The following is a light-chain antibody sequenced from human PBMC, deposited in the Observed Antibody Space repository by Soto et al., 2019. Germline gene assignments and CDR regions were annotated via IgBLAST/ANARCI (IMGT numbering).Light chain of an antibody. CDR1: QSVSSSY. J-gene: IGKJ1*01. V-gene: IGKV3-20*01. CDR2: GTS. Sequence: EIVLTQSPGTLSLFPGERATLSCRASQSVSSSYLAWYQQKPGQAPRLLIYGTSSRATGIPDRFSGSGSGTDFTLTISSLQPEDVATYYCQKYDGAPWTFGQGTKVEIK. CDR3: QKYDGAPWT.